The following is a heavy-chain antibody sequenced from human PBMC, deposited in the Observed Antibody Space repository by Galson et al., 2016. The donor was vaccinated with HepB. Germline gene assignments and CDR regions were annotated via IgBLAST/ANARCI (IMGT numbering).Heavy chain of an antibody. CDR3: ARGGHIVVVTSTRNFDPFNI. CDR1: GFNFSSHA. Sequence: SLRLSCAASGFNFSSHAMNWVRQAPGKGLEWVALISFDVNNKYYADSVKGRFTISRDNSRNTLYLHMSSVTTEDTAMYYCARGGHIVVVTSTRNFDPFNIWGQGTLVTVSS. J-gene: IGHJ3*02. D-gene: IGHD2-21*02. V-gene: IGHV3-30-3*01. CDR2: ISFDVNNK.